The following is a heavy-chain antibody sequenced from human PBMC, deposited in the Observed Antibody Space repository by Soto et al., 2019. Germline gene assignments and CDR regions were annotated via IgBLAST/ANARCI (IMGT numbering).Heavy chain of an antibody. J-gene: IGHJ6*02. CDR1: GYTFTSYG. D-gene: IGHD3-3*01. V-gene: IGHV1-18*01. Sequence: ASVKVSCKASGYTFTSYGISWVRQAPGQRLEWMGWISAYNGNTNYAQKLQERVTITRDTSTSTAYVELSSLRSEDTAVYYCAAQQATYYDFWSGPDYYGMDVWGQGTTVTVSS. CDR2: ISAYNGNT. CDR3: AAQQATYYDFWSGPDYYGMDV.